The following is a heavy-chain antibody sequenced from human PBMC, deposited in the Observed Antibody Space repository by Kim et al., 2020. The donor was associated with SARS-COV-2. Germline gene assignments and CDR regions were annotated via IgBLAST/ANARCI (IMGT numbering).Heavy chain of an antibody. CDR2: NT. V-gene: IGHV1-18*01. CDR3: VGVVAATLDY. J-gene: IGHJ4*02. D-gene: IGHD2-15*01. Sequence: NTNYTQKLQGRVTRTNDTSTSTAYMELRSLRSDDTAVYYCVGVVAATLDYWGQGTLVTVSS.